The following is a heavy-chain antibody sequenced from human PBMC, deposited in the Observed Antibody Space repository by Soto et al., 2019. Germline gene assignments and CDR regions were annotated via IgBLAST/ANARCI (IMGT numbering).Heavy chain of an antibody. J-gene: IGHJ5*02. CDR2: IYYSGST. D-gene: IGHD6-25*01. CDR3: ARGGSSAWHNWFDP. CDR1: GGSINSYY. Sequence: SETRSRTWTVSGGSINSYYWSWIGQPPGKGLEWIGYIYYSGSTNYNPSLKSRVTISVDTSKNQFSLKLSSVTAADTAVYYCARGGSSAWHNWFDPWGQGTLVTVSS. V-gene: IGHV4-59*01.